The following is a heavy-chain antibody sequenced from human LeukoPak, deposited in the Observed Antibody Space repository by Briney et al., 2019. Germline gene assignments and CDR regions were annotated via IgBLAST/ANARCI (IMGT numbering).Heavy chain of an antibody. CDR2: FDPEDGET. D-gene: IGHD4-17*01. CDR3: ATSSGVDYGDYIFDY. Sequence: ASVKASCKVSGYTLTELSMHWVRQAPGRGLEWMGGFDPEDGETIYAQKFQGRVTMTEDTSTDTAYMELSSLRSEDTAVYYCATSSGVDYGDYIFDYWGQGTLVTVSS. J-gene: IGHJ4*02. V-gene: IGHV1-24*01. CDR1: GYTLTELS.